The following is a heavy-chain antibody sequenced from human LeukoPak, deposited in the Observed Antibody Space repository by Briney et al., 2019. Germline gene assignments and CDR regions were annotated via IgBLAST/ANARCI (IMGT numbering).Heavy chain of an antibody. J-gene: IGHJ4*02. CDR3: AKVQMSTGWTFDF. V-gene: IGHV3-23*01. D-gene: IGHD2-2*01. Sequence: GGPLRLSCAASGFTFSTYGMNWVRQAPGKGLEWVSSIDGSGDNRYYADSVKGRFTISGDNSGNTLYLQLRGLGAEDTATYYCAKVQMSTGWTFDFWGQGSLVTVSS. CDR2: IDGSGDNR. CDR1: GFTFSTYG.